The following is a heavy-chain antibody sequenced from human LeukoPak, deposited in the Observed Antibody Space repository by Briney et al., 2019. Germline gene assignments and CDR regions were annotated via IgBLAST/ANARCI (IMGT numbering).Heavy chain of an antibody. CDR2: IKQDGSEK. CDR1: GFTFSSYW. CDR3: ETDVVVIPGRGPNDY. Sequence: GGSLRLSCAASGFTFSSYWMSWVRQAPGKGLEWVANIKQDGSEKYYVDSVKGRFTISRDNAKNSLYLQMNSLRAEDTAVYYCETDVVVIPGRGPNDYWGQGTLVTASS. D-gene: IGHD2-2*01. V-gene: IGHV3-7*03. J-gene: IGHJ4*02.